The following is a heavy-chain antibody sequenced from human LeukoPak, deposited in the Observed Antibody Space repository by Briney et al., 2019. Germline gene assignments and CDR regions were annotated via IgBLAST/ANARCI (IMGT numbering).Heavy chain of an antibody. V-gene: IGHV3-74*01. CDR2: INSDGSST. D-gene: IGHD2-2*01. J-gene: IGHJ4*02. Sequence: PGGSLRLSCAASGFTFSSYWMHWVRQAPGKGLVWVSRINSDGSSTSYADSVKGRFTISRDNAKITLYLQMNSLRAEDTAVYYCAREGDILGPYVVVVPAAYFDYWGQGTLVTVSS. CDR3: AREGDILGPYVVVVPAAYFDY. CDR1: GFTFSSYW.